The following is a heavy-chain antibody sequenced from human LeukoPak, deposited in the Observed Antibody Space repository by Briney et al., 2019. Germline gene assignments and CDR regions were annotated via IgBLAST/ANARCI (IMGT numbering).Heavy chain of an antibody. CDR2: INGYGSST. J-gene: IGHJ4*02. CDR3: ARDAPGNTALDY. Sequence: GGSLRLSCAASGFTFVSYWMHWVRQAPGKGLVWVSRINGYGSSTDFADSVKGRFTISRDNAKNTLYLQMNSLRAEDTAVYYCARDAPGNTALDYWGQGTLVTVYS. V-gene: IGHV3-74*01. D-gene: IGHD5-18*01. CDR1: GFTFVSYW.